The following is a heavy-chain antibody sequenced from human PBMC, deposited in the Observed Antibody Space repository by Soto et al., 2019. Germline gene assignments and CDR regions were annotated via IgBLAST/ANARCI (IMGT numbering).Heavy chain of an antibody. J-gene: IGHJ6*02. CDR1: GFTFSSYG. V-gene: IGHV3-30*18. D-gene: IGHD3-22*01. CDR2: ISYDGSNK. Sequence: PGGSLRLSCAASGFTFSSYGMHWVRQAPGKGLEWVAVISYDGSNKYYADSVKGRFTISRDNSKNTLYLQMNSLRAEDTAVYYCAKGLHYFYYDSSGYYPGYGVDVWGQGTTVTVSS. CDR3: AKGLHYFYYDSSGYYPGYGVDV.